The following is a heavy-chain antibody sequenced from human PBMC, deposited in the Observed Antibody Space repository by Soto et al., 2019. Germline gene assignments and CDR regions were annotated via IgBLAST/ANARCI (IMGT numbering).Heavy chain of an antibody. D-gene: IGHD3-3*01. CDR1: GFTFSSYG. V-gene: IGHV3-30*18. CDR2: ISYDGSNK. Sequence: PGGSLRLSCAASGFTFSSYGMHWVRQAPGKGLEWVAVISYDGSNKYYADSVKGRFTISRDNSKNTLYLQMNSLRAEDTAVYYCAKEEWLLNSYYYYGMDVWGQGTTVTVSS. CDR3: AKEEWLLNSYYYYGMDV. J-gene: IGHJ6*02.